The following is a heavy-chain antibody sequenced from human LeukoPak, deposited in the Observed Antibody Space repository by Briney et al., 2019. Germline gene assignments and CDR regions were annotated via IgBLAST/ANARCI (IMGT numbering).Heavy chain of an antibody. V-gene: IGHV4-4*07. CDR3: AREPTSGREPTSGRPLDY. CDR1: GGSISGYF. CDR2: IYSSGSN. Sequence: SETLSLTCTVSGGSISGYFWTWIRQPAGKGLEWIGRIYSSGSNNYNPSLKSRVTVSLDTSKNHFSLNLTSVTAADTAVYYCAREPTSGREPTSGRPLDYWGQGTLVTVSS. J-gene: IGHJ4*02. D-gene: IGHD5-12*01.